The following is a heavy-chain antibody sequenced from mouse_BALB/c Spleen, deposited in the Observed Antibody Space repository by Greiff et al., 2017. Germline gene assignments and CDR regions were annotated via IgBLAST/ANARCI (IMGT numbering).Heavy chain of an antibody. Sequence: VQLQQSGPEVVRPGVSVKISCKGFGYTFTDYAMHWVKQSHAKSLEWIGVISTYNGNTNYNQKFKGKATMTVDKSSSTAYMELARLTSEDSAIYYCARSGGKNYGSSYYFDYWGQGTTLTVSS. J-gene: IGHJ2*01. D-gene: IGHD1-1*01. V-gene: IGHV1-67*01. CDR1: GYTFTDYA. CDR2: ISTYNGNT. CDR3: ARSGGKNYGSSYYFDY.